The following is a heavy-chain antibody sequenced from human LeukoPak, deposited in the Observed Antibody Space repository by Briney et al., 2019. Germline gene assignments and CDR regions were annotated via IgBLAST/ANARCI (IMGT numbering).Heavy chain of an antibody. CDR1: GFTFSSYA. CDR3: ARELLTISRGSSSFWY. Sequence: GGSLRLSCAASGFTFSSYAMHWVRQAPGKGLEWVAVISYDGSNKYYADSVKGRFTISRDNSKNTLYLQMNSLRAEDTAVYYCARELLTISRGSSSFWYWGQGTLVTVSS. D-gene: IGHD6-13*01. CDR2: ISYDGSNK. J-gene: IGHJ4*02. V-gene: IGHV3-30-3*01.